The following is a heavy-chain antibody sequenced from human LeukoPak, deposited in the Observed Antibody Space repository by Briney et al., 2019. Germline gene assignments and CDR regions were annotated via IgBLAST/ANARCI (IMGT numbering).Heavy chain of an antibody. CDR1: GFTFSSYG. CDR3: ARGLHRRCSGGICYQPFDY. Sequence: GGSLRLSCAASGFTFSSYGMHWVRQAPGKGLEGVALISSDGSKIYYADSVKGGFTISRDNSRKTLYLQMNSLRAEDSAVYYCARGLHRRCSGGICYQPFDYWGQGTLVTVSS. D-gene: IGHD2-15*01. CDR2: ISSDGSKI. J-gene: IGHJ4*02. V-gene: IGHV3-30*19.